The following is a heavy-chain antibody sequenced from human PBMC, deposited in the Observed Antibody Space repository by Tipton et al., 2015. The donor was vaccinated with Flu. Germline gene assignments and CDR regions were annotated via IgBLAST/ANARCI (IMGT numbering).Heavy chain of an antibody. J-gene: IGHJ5*01. Sequence: LVQSSETLSLTCAVSGYSIRSSNYYWGWIRQPPGKGLEWIGNIFHSGNSYHNPSLKSRVTMSVETSKNQFSLKLSSVTAADTAVYYCARRDYSNYVSEPKNWFDSWGQGALVIVSS. CDR1: GYSIRSSNYY. CDR2: IFHSGNS. D-gene: IGHD4-11*01. CDR3: ARRDYSNYVSEPKNWFDS. V-gene: IGHV4-38-2*01.